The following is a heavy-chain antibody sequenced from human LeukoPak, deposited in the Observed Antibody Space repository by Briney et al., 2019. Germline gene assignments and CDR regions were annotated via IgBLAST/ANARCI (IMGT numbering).Heavy chain of an antibody. J-gene: IGHJ4*02. CDR2: INPDGNEK. D-gene: IGHD2-2*01. Sequence: GGSLRLSCAASGLTFTDFWMNWVRLAPGRGLEWLANINPDGNEKYYVDSVKGRFAMSRDNAKNEVYLEMNSLRAEDTGVYYCSGRTSSRSPRAYWGQGTLVSVSS. V-gene: IGHV3-7*01. CDR3: SGRTSSRSPRAY. CDR1: GLTFTDFW.